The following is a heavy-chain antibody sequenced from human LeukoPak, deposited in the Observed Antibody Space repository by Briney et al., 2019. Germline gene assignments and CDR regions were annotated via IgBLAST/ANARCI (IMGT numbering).Heavy chain of an antibody. CDR1: GYTFTSYG. V-gene: IGHV1-69*13. Sequence: ASVKVSCKASGYTFTSYGISWVRQAPGQGLEWMGGIIPIFGTANYAQKFQGRVTITADESTSTAYMELSSLRSEDTAVYYCARGRGDLTKDAFDIWGQGTMVTVSS. CDR3: ARGRGDLTKDAFDI. CDR2: IIPIFGTA. J-gene: IGHJ3*02. D-gene: IGHD3-10*01.